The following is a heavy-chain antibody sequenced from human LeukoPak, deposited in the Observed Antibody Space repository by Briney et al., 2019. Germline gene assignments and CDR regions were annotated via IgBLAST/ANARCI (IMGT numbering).Heavy chain of an antibody. Sequence: GGSVTLSCAACGXIHCSYAMRWAPRARGRGVVWVSAFSSSGGSTYYANSVKGRFTISRDNSKNTLYLQMNSLRAEDTAVYYCAKVWDTYYYDSSGSFDYWGQGTLVTVSS. V-gene: IGHV3-23*01. CDR3: AKVWDTYYYDSSGSFDY. J-gene: IGHJ4*02. CDR2: FSSSGGST. D-gene: IGHD3-22*01. CDR1: GXIHCSYA.